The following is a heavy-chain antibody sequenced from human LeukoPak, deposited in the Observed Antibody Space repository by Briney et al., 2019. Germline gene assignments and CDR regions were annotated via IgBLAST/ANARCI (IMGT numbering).Heavy chain of an antibody. CDR1: GFTFSAHS. J-gene: IGHJ3*01. V-gene: IGHV3-69-1*02. Sequence: GGSLRLSCAGSGFTFSAHSVNWVRQAPGRPPEWLSYISSTGSVYYAPSVQGRFAISRDNARDSLFLQMSGLRGEDTAVYYCARGFWSGPSGWGVAFDLWGQGTMVTVSS. CDR2: ISSTGSV. CDR3: ARGFWSGPSGWGVAFDL. D-gene: IGHD3-3*01.